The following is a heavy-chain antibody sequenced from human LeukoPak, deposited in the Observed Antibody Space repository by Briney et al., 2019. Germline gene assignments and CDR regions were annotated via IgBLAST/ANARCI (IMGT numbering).Heavy chain of an antibody. CDR3: ARDYDILTGYYPLDY. J-gene: IGHJ4*02. CDR1: GGSISSYY. D-gene: IGHD3-9*01. Sequence: PSETLSLTCTVSGGSISSYYWSWIRQPPGKGLEWIGYIYYSGSTNYNPSLKSRVTISVDTSKNQFSLKLSSVTAADTAVYYCARDYDILTGYYPLDYWGQGTLVTVSS. CDR2: IYYSGST. V-gene: IGHV4-59*01.